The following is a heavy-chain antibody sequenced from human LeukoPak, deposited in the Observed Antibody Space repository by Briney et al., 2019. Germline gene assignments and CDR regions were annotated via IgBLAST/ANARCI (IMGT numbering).Heavy chain of an antibody. Sequence: GGSLRLSCAASGFTFSSYGMHWVRQAPGKGLEWVAFIRYDGSNKYYADSVKGRFTISRDNSKNTLYLQMNSLRAEDTAVYYCAKDLHDSSGWTFDYWGQGTLVTVSS. D-gene: IGHD6-19*01. CDR2: IRYDGSNK. J-gene: IGHJ4*02. CDR1: GFTFSSYG. V-gene: IGHV3-30*02. CDR3: AKDLHDSSGWTFDY.